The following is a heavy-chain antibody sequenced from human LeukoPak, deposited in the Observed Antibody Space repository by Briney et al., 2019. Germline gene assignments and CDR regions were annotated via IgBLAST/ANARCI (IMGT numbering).Heavy chain of an antibody. J-gene: IGHJ5*01. D-gene: IGHD2-21*02. CDR3: ARMDLDGGDSIGFAS. CDR2: INPNIGDA. Sequence: ASVKVSCKASGYTFTGFFMHWVRQAPGQGLEWMGWINPNIGDAYYAQKFQGRVTMTRDRSIDTAYMELSRLTSDDTAVYYCARMDLDGGDSIGFASWGQGTLVTVSS. V-gene: IGHV1-2*02. CDR1: GYTFTGFF.